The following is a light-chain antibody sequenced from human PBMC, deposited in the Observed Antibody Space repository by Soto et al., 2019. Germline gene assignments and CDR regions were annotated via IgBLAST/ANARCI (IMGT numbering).Light chain of an antibody. V-gene: IGKV3-20*01. CDR1: QNVSSSY. Sequence: MDFTQSQGSRSWSPCESPRPSYSYNQNVSSSYLAWYQQKPGQAPRLLIYGASSRATGIPDRFSGSGSGRGWHTTIGSVERVAAAVFFCQQCGGSTWSCGRGTKVDIK. CDR2: GAS. CDR3: QQCGGSTWS. J-gene: IGKJ1*01.